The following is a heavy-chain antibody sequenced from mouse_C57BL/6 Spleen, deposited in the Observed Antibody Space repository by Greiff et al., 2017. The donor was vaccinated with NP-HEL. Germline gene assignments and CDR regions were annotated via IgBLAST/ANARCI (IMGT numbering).Heavy chain of an antibody. V-gene: IGHV1-64*01. Sequence: VQLQQPGAELVKPGASVKLSCKASGYTFTSYWMHWVKQRPGQGLEWIGMIHPNSGSTNYNEKFKSKATLTVDKSSSTAYMQLSSLTSEDSAVYYCARRRVLLPFYAMDDWGQGTSVTVSS. CDR1: GYTFTSYW. CDR3: ARRRVLLPFYAMDD. J-gene: IGHJ4*01. D-gene: IGHD1-1*01. CDR2: IHPNSGST.